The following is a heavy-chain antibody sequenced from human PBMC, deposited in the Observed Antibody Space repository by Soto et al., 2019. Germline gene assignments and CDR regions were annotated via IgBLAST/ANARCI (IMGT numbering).Heavy chain of an antibody. J-gene: IGHJ6*03. CDR3: ARGIGYCSSTSCHVYYMDV. CDR1: GFTFSSYG. V-gene: IGHV3-33*01. Sequence: GGSLRLSCAASGFTFSSYGMHWVRQAPGKGLEWVAVIWYDGSNKYYADSVKGRFTISRDNSKNTLYLQMNSLRAEDTAVYYCARGIGYCSSTSCHVYYMDVWGTGTTVTVSS. D-gene: IGHD2-2*01. CDR2: IWYDGSNK.